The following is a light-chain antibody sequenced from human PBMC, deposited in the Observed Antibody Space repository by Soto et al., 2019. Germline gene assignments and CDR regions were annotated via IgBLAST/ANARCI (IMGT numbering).Light chain of an antibody. CDR1: SSDVGGYNY. Sequence: QSVLTHPRSVSGSPGQSVTISCTGTSSDVGGYNYVSWYQEQPGKAPKLMIYDVSKRPSGVPDRLSGSKSGNTASLTISGLQAEDEADYYCCSYAGSYSYVFGTGTKVTVL. J-gene: IGLJ1*01. V-gene: IGLV2-11*01. CDR2: DVS. CDR3: CSYAGSYSYV.